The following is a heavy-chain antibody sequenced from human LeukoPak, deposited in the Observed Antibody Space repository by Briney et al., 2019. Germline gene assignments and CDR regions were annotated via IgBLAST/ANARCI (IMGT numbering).Heavy chain of an antibody. Sequence: PSETLSVTCTVSGGSISSYYWSWIRQPPGNGLEWIGYIYYSGSTNYNPSLKSRVTISVDTSKNQFSLKLSSVTAADTAVYYCARDSSYDFWSGYQNFGMDVWGQGTTVTVSS. V-gene: IGHV4-59*01. D-gene: IGHD3-3*01. CDR3: ARDSSYDFWSGYQNFGMDV. CDR1: GGSISSYY. CDR2: IYYSGST. J-gene: IGHJ6*02.